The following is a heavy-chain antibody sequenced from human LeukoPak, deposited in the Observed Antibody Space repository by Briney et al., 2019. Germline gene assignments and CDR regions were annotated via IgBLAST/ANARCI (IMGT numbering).Heavy chain of an antibody. V-gene: IGHV1-69*04. CDR1: GYTFTGYY. D-gene: IGHD4-11*01. CDR2: IIPILGIA. J-gene: IGHJ3*02. Sequence: ASVKVSCKASGYTFTGYYMRWVRQAPGQGLEWMGRIIPILGIANYAQKFQGRVTITADKSTSTAYMELSSLRSEDTAVYYCARGETRALQNAFDIWGQGTMVTVSS. CDR3: ARGETRALQNAFDI.